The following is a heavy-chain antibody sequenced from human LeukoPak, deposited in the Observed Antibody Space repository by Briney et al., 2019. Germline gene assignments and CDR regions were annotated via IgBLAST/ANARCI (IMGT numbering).Heavy chain of an antibody. Sequence: VASVKVSCKASGYTFTGYYMHWVRQAPGQGLEWMGWINPNSGGTNYAQKFQGRVTMTRDTSISTAYMELSRLRSDDTAVYYCARGDYDILTGYYTHFDYWGQGTLVTVSS. CDR3: ARGDYDILTGYYTHFDY. V-gene: IGHV1-2*02. J-gene: IGHJ4*02. D-gene: IGHD3-9*01. CDR2: INPNSGGT. CDR1: GYTFTGYY.